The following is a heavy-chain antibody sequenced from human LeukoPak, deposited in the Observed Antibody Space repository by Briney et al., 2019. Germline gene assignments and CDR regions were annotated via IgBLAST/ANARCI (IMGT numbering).Heavy chain of an antibody. J-gene: IGHJ4*02. D-gene: IGHD1-26*01. CDR2: IKQDGSEK. CDR3: ARVKGVGAAPFDY. Sequence: GGSLRLSCAASGFTFSWYWMSWVRQAPGKGLEWVANIKQDGSEKYYVDSVKGRFTISRDNAKNSLYLQMNSLRDEDTAVYYCARVKGVGAAPFDYWGQGTLVTVSS. CDR1: GFTFSWYW. V-gene: IGHV3-7*02.